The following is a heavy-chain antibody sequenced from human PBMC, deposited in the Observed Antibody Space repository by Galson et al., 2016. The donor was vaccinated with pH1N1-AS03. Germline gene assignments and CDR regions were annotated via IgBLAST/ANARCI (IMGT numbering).Heavy chain of an antibody. CDR2: VVPVYGTA. Sequence: QSGAEVKKPGASVKVSCKAYGGTFSGYAISWVRRAPGQGLEWMGGVVPVYGTANYAQKFQGRVKITADDSTSTAYLELSSLRSEDTAIYYCARVTCLSTSCFKGLFDYWGQGTLVTVSS. D-gene: IGHD2-2*01. J-gene: IGHJ4*02. V-gene: IGHV1-69*13. CDR3: ARVTCLSTSCFKGLFDY. CDR1: GGTFSGYA.